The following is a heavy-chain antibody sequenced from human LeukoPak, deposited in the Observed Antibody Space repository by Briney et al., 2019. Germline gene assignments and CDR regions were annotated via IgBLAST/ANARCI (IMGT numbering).Heavy chain of an antibody. J-gene: IGHJ4*02. V-gene: IGHV4-59*01. CDR3: ARVSGYDWESFYDY. D-gene: IGHD5-12*01. CDR1: GGSISSYS. CDR2: IYYSGST. Sequence: SEALSLTCTVSGGSISSYSWSWIRQPPGKGLEWIGYIYYSGSTYYNPSLKSRVTISVDTSKNQFSLKLSSVTAADTAVYYCARVSGYDWESFYDYWGQGTLVTVSS.